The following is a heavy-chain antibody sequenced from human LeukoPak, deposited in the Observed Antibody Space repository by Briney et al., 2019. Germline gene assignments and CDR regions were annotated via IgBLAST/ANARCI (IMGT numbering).Heavy chain of an antibody. V-gene: IGHV3-7*03. Sequence: GGSLRLSCAASGFTFSSYWMSWVRQAPGKGLEWVANIKQDGSEKYYVDSVKGRFTISRDNSKNTLYLQMNSLRAEDTAVYYCAKIRITDDYWGQGTLVTVSS. CDR2: IKQDGSEK. J-gene: IGHJ4*02. D-gene: IGHD3-10*01. CDR3: AKIRITDDY. CDR1: GFTFSSYW.